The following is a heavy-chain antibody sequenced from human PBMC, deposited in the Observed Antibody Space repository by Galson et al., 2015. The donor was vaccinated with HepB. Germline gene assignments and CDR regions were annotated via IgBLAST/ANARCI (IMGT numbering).Heavy chain of an antibody. Sequence: QSGADVKKPGESLKLSCEGSGYSFTSYWIGWVRQMHRKGLEWMGIIYPGDSDTRYSPSFQGQVTISADKSINTAYLQWSTLKASDTAMYYCERLSGSYYVDYWGQGTLVTVSS. D-gene: IGHD1-26*01. V-gene: IGHV5-51*03. J-gene: IGHJ4*02. CDR1: GYSFTSYW. CDR2: IYPGDSDT. CDR3: ERLSGSYYVDY.